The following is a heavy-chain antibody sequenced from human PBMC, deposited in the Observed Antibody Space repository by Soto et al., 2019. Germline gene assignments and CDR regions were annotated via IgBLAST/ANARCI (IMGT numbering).Heavy chain of an antibody. CDR3: ARGSSSGWYGRCAFDI. CDR2: IKQDGSEK. J-gene: IGHJ3*02. V-gene: IGHV3-7*03. CDR1: GFTFSSYW. Sequence: ASLRLSCAASGFTFSSYWMSWVRQAPGKGLEWVANIKQDGSEKYYVDSVKGRFTISRDNAKNSLYLQMKSLRAEDTAVYYCARGSSSGWYGRCAFDIWGQGTMVTVSS. D-gene: IGHD6-19*01.